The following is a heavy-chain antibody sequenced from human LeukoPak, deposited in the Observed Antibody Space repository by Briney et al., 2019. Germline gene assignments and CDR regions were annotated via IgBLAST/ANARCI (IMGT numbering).Heavy chain of an antibody. CDR1: GGSISSGSYS. CDR2: VYTSGST. J-gene: IGHJ3*02. V-gene: IGHV4-61*02. Sequence: SETLSLTCTVSGGSISSGSYSWSWIRQPAGKGLEWIGRVYTSGSTNYNPSLKSRVTISVDTSKNQFSLKLSSVTAADTAVYYCARVYGSGYDFRGAFDIWGQGTMVTVSS. CDR3: ARVYGSGYDFRGAFDI. D-gene: IGHD5-12*01.